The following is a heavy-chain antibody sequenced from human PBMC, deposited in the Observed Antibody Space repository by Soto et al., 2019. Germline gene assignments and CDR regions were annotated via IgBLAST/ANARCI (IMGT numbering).Heavy chain of an antibody. CDR2: TPGSGGSA. Sequence: GGSLRLSCAASGFTFGTYAMNWVRQAPGKGLEWVSSTPGSGGSAYYADSVKGRFTISRDNSKNTLYLQMDSLSPEDTAIYYCAKGGSSGWYYFDLWGQGTLVTSPQ. V-gene: IGHV3-23*01. CDR1: GFTFGTYA. J-gene: IGHJ4*02. D-gene: IGHD6-19*01. CDR3: AKGGSSGWYYFDL.